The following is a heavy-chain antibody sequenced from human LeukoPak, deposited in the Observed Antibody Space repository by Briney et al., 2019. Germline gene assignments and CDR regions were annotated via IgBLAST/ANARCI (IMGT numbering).Heavy chain of an antibody. CDR2: IIPIFGTA. CDR3: ASSFCSGGSCYKGS. D-gene: IGHD2-15*01. J-gene: IGHJ4*02. CDR1: GGTFSSYA. V-gene: IGHV1-69*13. Sequence: SVKVSCKASGGTFSSYAISWVRQAPGQGLEWMGGIIPIFGTANYAQKFQGRVTITADESTSTAYMELSSLRSEDTAVYYCASSFCSGGSCYKGSWGQGTLVTVSS.